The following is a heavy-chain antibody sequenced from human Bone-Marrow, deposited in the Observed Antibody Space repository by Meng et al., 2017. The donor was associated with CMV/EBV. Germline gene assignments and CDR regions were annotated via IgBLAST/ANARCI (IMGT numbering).Heavy chain of an antibody. CDR2: ISYDGSNK. Sequence: GESLKISCAASGFTFSSYAMHWVRQAPGKGLEWVAVISYDGSNKYYADSVKGRFTISRDNSKNTLYLQMNSLRADDRAVYFCAKDIGHSTSFCHDGPDDWGQGTLVTVSS. D-gene: IGHD6-13*01. V-gene: IGHV3-30-3*01. CDR3: AKDIGHSTSFCHDGPDD. J-gene: IGHJ4*02. CDR1: GFTFSSYA.